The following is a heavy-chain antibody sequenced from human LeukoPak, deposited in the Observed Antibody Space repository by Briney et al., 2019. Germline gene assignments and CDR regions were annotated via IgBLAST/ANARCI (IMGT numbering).Heavy chain of an antibody. J-gene: IGHJ3*02. V-gene: IGHV5-51*01. CDR3: ARAYYDFWSGYTDAFDI. Sequence: GEFLKISCKGSGYSFTSYWIGWVRQMPGKGLEWMGIIYPGDSDTRYSPSFQGQVTISADKSISTAYLQRSSLKASDTAMYYCARAYYDFWSGYTDAFDIWGQGTMVTVSS. CDR2: IYPGDSDT. CDR1: GYSFTSYW. D-gene: IGHD3-3*01.